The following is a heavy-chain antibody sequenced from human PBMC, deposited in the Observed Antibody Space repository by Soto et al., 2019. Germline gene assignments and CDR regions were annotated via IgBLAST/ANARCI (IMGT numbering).Heavy chain of an antibody. CDR3: ARDPYNDDVNGNFANYFDL. Sequence: QVQLVQSGAEVKKPGSSVKVSCKASGGTFSGFAIGWVRQAPGQGLEWVGGIIPKYGAVKYAQNCQGRATIAADDSTGTASLELSSLLSEDTAVYYCARDPYNDDVNGNFANYFDLWGRGTLVTVSS. CDR1: GGTFSGFA. CDR2: IIPKYGAV. J-gene: IGHJ2*01. D-gene: IGHD3-22*01. V-gene: IGHV1-69*01.